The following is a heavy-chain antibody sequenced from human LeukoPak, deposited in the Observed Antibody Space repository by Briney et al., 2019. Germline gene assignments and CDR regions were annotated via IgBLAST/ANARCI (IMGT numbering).Heavy chain of an antibody. CDR3: TLYSRTYCSGSGFDP. J-gene: IGHJ5*02. D-gene: IGHD3-10*01. Sequence: ASVKVSCKLSGYSVTDVSIHWVRQPPGQGLEWLGGFDPQDADTIYLDMLQGRVTMTQDTTTNTAYMELTSLTSDDTAVYFCTLYSRTYCSGSGFDPWGQGTLLTVSS. CDR2: FDPQDADT. V-gene: IGHV1-24*01. CDR1: GYSVTDVS.